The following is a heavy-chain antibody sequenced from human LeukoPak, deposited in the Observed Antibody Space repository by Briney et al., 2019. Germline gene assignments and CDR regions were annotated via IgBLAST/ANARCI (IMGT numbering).Heavy chain of an antibody. V-gene: IGHV4-4*07. Sequence: SETLSLTRTVSGGSISSYYWSWIRQPAGKGLEWIGRIYTSGSTNYNPSLKSRVTMSVDTSKNQFSLKLSSVTAADTAVYYCARGVVVPAAMRYYYYYYGMDVWGQGTTVTVSS. CDR1: GGSISSYY. CDR2: IYTSGST. J-gene: IGHJ6*02. CDR3: ARGVVVPAAMRYYYYYYGMDV. D-gene: IGHD2-2*01.